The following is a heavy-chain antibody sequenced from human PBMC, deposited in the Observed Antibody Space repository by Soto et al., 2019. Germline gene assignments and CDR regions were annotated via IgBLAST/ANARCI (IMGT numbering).Heavy chain of an antibody. D-gene: IGHD2-2*01. CDR3: ARDWVVVVPADYYVHV. CDR2: ISAYNGNT. J-gene: IGHJ6*03. CDR1: GYTFTSYG. Sequence: ASVKVSCKASGYTFTSYGISWVRQAPGQGLEWMGWISAYNGNTKYSQKFQGRVTITRDTSASTAYMELSSLRSEDTAVYYCARDWVVVVPADYYVHVWGKGTTVTVSS. V-gene: IGHV1-18*01.